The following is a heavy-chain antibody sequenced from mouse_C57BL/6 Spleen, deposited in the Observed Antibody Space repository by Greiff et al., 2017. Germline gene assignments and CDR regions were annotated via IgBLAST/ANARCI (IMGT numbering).Heavy chain of an antibody. CDR3: ARCDYDATGYYFDY. D-gene: IGHD2-4*01. J-gene: IGHJ2*01. CDR1: GYTFTDYY. CDR2: INPYNGGT. V-gene: IGHV1-19*01. Sequence: EVQLQQSGPVLVKPGASVKMSCKASGYTFTDYYMNWVKQSHGKSLEWIGVINPYNGGTSYNQKFKGKATLTVDKSSSTAYMELNSLTSEDSAVYYCARCDYDATGYYFDYWGQGTTLTVSS.